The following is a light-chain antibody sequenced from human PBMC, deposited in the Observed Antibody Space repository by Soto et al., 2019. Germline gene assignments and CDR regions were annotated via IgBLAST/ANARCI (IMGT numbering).Light chain of an antibody. CDR2: EVN. CDR3: SSYAGNNNYV. J-gene: IGLJ1*01. Sequence: QSVLTQPPSVSGAPGQRVTISCTGSSSNIGAGYVVHWYQQHPGKAPKLMIYEVNKRPSGVPDRFSGSKSGNTASLTVSGLQAEDEADYYCSSYAGNNNYVFGTGTKVTV. CDR1: SSNIGAGYV. V-gene: IGLV1-40*01.